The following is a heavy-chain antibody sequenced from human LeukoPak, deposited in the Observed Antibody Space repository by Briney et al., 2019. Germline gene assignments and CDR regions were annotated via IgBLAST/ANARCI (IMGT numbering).Heavy chain of an antibody. CDR1: GFTFRTYG. J-gene: IGHJ2*01. D-gene: IGHD7-27*01. Sequence: PGGSLRLSCEASGFTFRTYGMTWVRQAPGEGLEWVSGITGSSTWTYYADSVRGRFTISRDNSKNTLHLQMNNLTADDTAIYYCARELVSLGTGYFDLGGRGSLVTVSS. V-gene: IGHV3-23*01. CDR2: ITGSSTWT. CDR3: ARELVSLGTGYFDL.